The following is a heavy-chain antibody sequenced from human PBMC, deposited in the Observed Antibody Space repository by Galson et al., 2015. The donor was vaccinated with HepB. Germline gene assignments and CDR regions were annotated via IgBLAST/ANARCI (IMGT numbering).Heavy chain of an antibody. D-gene: IGHD5-12*01. V-gene: IGHV3-23*01. Sequence: SLRLSCAASGFTFSSYAMTWCRQAPGKGLGWVSAISGGGGRTYYAASVKGRFTISRDNSKNTLYLQMNSLRAEDTAVYYCAKDRGYSGYNYGRYWGQGTLVTVSS. CDR1: GFTFSSYA. CDR2: ISGGGGRT. J-gene: IGHJ4*02. CDR3: AKDRGYSGYNYGRY.